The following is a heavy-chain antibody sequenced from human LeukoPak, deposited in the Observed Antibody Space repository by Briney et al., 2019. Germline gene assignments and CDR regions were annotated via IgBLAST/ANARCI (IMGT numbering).Heavy chain of an antibody. CDR1: GVSISSSNSY. CDR3: ARSGWYWFDP. J-gene: IGHJ5*02. Sequence: SETLSLTCTVSGVSISSSNSYWGWIRQPPGKGLEWIGSIYYSGNTYYNPSLKSRVTISVDTSKNQFSLKLSSVTAADTAVYYCARSGWYWFDPWGQGTLVTVSS. CDR2: IYYSGNT. D-gene: IGHD6-19*01. V-gene: IGHV4-39*07.